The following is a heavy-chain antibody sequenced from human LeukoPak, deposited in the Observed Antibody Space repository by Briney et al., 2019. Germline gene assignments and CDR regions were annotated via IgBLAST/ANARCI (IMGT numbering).Heavy chain of an antibody. CDR2: INHSGST. D-gene: IGHD2/OR15-2a*01. CDR3: ARGPGFLL. J-gene: IGHJ4*02. CDR1: GGSISRYY. Sequence: SETLSLTCNVSGGSISRYYWSWIRQPPGKGLEWIGEINHSGSTNYNPSLKSRVTISVDTSKNQFSLKLSSVTAADTAVYYCARGPGFLLWGQGTLVTVSS. V-gene: IGHV4-34*01.